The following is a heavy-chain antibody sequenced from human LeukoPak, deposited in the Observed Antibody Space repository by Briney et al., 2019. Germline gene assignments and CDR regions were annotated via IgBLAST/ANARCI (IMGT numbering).Heavy chain of an antibody. CDR3: ARDRVVVAASFRFDP. CDR2: INPNSGGT. D-gene: IGHD2-15*01. V-gene: IGHV1-2*02. Sequence: ASVKVSCKASGYTFTGYYMHWVRQAPGQGLEWMGWINPNSGGTNYAQKFQGGVTMTRDTSISTAYMELSRLRSDDTAVYYCARDRVVVAASFRFDPWGQGTLVTVSS. J-gene: IGHJ5*02. CDR1: GYTFTGYY.